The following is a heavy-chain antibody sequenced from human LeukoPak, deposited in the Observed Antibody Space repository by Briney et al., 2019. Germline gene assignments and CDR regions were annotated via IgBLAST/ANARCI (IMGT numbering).Heavy chain of an antibody. V-gene: IGHV4-61*02. CDR2: IYVSGST. J-gene: IGHJ3*02. D-gene: IGHD6-19*01. CDR1: GDSLSSGSYY. CDR3: ARDDAYSSGEEAFNI. Sequence: SQTLSLTCTVSGDSLSSGSYYWNWIRQPAGKGLEWIGRIYVSGSTNYNPSLKSRVTISVDRSKNQFSLRLSSVTAADTAVYYCARDDAYSSGEEAFNIWGQGTVIIVSS.